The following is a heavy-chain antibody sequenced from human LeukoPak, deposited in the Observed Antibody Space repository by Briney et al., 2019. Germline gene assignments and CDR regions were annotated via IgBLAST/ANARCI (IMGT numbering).Heavy chain of an antibody. J-gene: IGHJ4*02. CDR3: ARESDFIARPCDS. CDR2: SSPTGDIT. CDR1: GGSFSGNY. Sequence: PSETLSLTCAVYGGSFSGNYWTLIRQTPGRGLEWIGESSPTGDITGYNPSLKGRATISVDSSKKQFSLRLTSVTAADTGVYYCARESDFIARPCDSWGPGTLVTVSS. V-gene: IGHV4-34*01. D-gene: IGHD2-21*01.